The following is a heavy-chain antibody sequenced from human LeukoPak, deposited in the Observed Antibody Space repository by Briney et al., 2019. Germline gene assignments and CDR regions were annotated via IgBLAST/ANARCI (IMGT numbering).Heavy chain of an antibody. D-gene: IGHD3-10*01. CDR2: IKQDGSEK. CDR3: ARVSGTYGSGSYAYYFDY. J-gene: IGHJ4*02. CDR1: GFMFTSYW. V-gene: IGHV3-7*01. Sequence: GGSLRLSCAASGFMFTSYWMSWVRQAPGKGLEWVANIKQDGSEKYYVDSVKGRFTISRDNAKNSLYLQMNSLRAEDTAVYYCARVSGTYGSGSYAYYFDYWGQGTLVTVSS.